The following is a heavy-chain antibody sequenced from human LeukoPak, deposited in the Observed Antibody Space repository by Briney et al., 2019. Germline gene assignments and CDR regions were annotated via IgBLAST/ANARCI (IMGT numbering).Heavy chain of an antibody. CDR2: ISGSGGST. CDR1: GFTFSSYA. D-gene: IGHD6-19*01. Sequence: GGSLRLSCAASGFTFSSYAMSWVRQAPGKGLEWVSAISGSGGSTYYADSVKGRFTTSRDNSKNTLYLQMNSLRAEDTAVYYCAKDSSGWRNYYYGMDVWGQGTTVTVSS. J-gene: IGHJ6*02. V-gene: IGHV3-23*01. CDR3: AKDSSGWRNYYYGMDV.